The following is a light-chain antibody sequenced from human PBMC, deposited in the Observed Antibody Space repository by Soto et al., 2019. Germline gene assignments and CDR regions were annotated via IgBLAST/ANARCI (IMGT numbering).Light chain of an antibody. CDR1: QSVSSSY. J-gene: IGKJ4*01. CDR2: GAS. Sequence: EILFTQSPGTLSLSPGERATLSCRASQSVSSSYLAWYQQQPGQSPSLLIYGASSRATGIPGRFSGSGSGTVITLTIRRQEPEDYSVYYCQQYGSSLGGGTQVDIK. CDR3: QQYGSS. V-gene: IGKV3-20*01.